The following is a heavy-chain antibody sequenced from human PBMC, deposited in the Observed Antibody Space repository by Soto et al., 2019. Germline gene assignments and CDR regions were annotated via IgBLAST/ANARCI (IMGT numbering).Heavy chain of an antibody. V-gene: IGHV1-18*01. D-gene: IGHD3-22*01. CDR3: ASDLNYYDSSGYYYEFQH. Sequence: ASVKVSCKASGYTFTSYSISWVRQAPGQGLEWMGWNSAYNGNTNYAQKLQGRVTMTTDTSTSTAYMELRSLRSDDTAVYYCASDLNYYDSSGYYYEFQHWGQRTLVTV. CDR1: GYTFTSYS. CDR2: NSAYNGNT. J-gene: IGHJ1*01.